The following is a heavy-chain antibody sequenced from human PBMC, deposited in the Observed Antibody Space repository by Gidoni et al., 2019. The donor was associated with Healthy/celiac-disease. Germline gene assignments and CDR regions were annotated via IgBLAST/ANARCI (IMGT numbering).Heavy chain of an antibody. CDR3: ARVWDRGSTSYYGSGSYDAFDI. J-gene: IGHJ3*02. CDR1: GYTFTGSY. D-gene: IGHD3-10*01. CDR2: INPNSGGT. V-gene: IGHV1-2*04. Sequence: QVQLVQSGAEAKKPGASVKVSCKASGYTFTGSYMHWVRQAPGQGLEWMGGINPNSGGTNYAQKFQGWVTMTRDTSISTAYMELSRLRSDDTAVYYCARVWDRGSTSYYGSGSYDAFDIWGQGTMVTVSS.